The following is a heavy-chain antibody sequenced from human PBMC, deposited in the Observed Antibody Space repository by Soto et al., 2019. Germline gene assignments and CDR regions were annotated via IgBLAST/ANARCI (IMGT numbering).Heavy chain of an antibody. V-gene: IGHV5-51*01. D-gene: IGHD6-19*01. Sequence: GESLKISCKGSGYSFTSYWIGWVRQMPGKGLEWMGIIYPGDSDTRYSPSFQGQVTISADKSISTAYLQWSSLKASDTAMYYCARSDSSGWYGFTGMDVWGQGTTVTVSS. CDR2: IYPGDSDT. CDR1: GYSFTSYW. CDR3: ARSDSSGWYGFTGMDV. J-gene: IGHJ6*02.